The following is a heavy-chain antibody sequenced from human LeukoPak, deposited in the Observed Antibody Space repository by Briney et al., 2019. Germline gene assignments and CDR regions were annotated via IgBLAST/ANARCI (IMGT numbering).Heavy chain of an antibody. Sequence: ASVKVSCKASGYTFTSYDINWVRQATGQGLEWMGWMNPNSGGTNYAQKFQGRVTMTRDTSISTAYMELSRLRSDDTAAYYCAILPWIQLWSLDYWGQGTLVTVSS. CDR1: GYTFTSYD. D-gene: IGHD5-18*01. V-gene: IGHV1-2*02. CDR3: AILPWIQLWSLDY. J-gene: IGHJ4*02. CDR2: MNPNSGGT.